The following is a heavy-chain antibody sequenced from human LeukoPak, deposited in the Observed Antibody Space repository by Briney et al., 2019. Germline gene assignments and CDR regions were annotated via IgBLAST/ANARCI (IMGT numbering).Heavy chain of an antibody. CDR1: GGSISSSSYY. CDR2: IYYSGST. D-gene: IGHD1-26*01. J-gene: IGHJ4*02. V-gene: IGHV4-39*01. CDR3: ARLNYYGFDY. Sequence: SETLSLTCTVSGGSISSSSYYWGWIRQPPGKGLEWIGSIYYSGSTYYNPSLKSRITIAVDTSKSQFSLKLSSVTAADTAVYYCARLNYYGFDYWGQGTLVTFSS.